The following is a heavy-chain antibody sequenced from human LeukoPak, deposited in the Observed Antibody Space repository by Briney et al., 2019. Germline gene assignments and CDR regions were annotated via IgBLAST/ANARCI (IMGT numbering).Heavy chain of an antibody. D-gene: IGHD1-14*01. Sequence: ASVKVSCKVSGYTLTELSMHWVRQAPGKGLEWMGGFDPEDGETIYAQKFQGRVTMTEDTSTDTAYMELSSLRSEDTAVYYCATDGYKSYLRSGYGTDVWGQGTTVTVSS. V-gene: IGHV1-24*01. CDR2: FDPEDGET. CDR3: ATDGYKSYLRSGYGTDV. CDR1: GYTLTELS. J-gene: IGHJ6*02.